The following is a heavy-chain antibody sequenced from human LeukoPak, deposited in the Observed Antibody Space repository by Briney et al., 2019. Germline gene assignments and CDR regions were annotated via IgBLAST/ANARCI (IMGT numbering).Heavy chain of an antibody. CDR1: GITLSNYG. V-gene: IGHV3-23*01. Sequence: GGSLRLSCAVSGITLSNYGMSWGRQAPGKGLEWVAGISDSGGRTNYADAVKGRFTISRDNPKNTLYLQMNSLRAEDTAVYFCAKRGVVIRVILVGFHKEAYYFDSWGQGALVTVSS. CDR3: AKRGVVIRVILVGFHKEAYYFDS. J-gene: IGHJ4*02. CDR2: ISDSGGRT. D-gene: IGHD3-22*01.